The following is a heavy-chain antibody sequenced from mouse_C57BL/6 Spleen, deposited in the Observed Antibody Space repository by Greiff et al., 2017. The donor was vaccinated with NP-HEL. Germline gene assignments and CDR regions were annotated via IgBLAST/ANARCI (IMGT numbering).Heavy chain of an antibody. V-gene: IGHV1-75*01. D-gene: IGHD1-1*01. CDR1: GYTFTDYY. Sequence: VQLQQSGPELVKPGASVKISCKASGYTFTDYYINWVKQRPGQGLEWIGWIFPGSGSTSYNEKFKGKATLTVDKSSSTAYMLLSSLTSQDSAVYFCARANYGSSLSWFDYWGQGTLVTVSA. CDR2: IFPGSGST. CDR3: ARANYGSSLSWFDY. J-gene: IGHJ3*01.